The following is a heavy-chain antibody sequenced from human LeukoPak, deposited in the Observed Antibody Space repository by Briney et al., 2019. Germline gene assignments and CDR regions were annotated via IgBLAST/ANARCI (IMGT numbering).Heavy chain of an antibody. Sequence: GSLRLSCAASGFTFSSYAMSWVRQPPGKGLEWIGEIYHRGSANYNPSLKSRVSISVDTSKNQFSLKLSSVTAADTAVYYCASLYGSGSYHSYYYGMDVWGKGTTVTVSS. CDR1: GFTFSSYA. J-gene: IGHJ6*04. V-gene: IGHV4-34*01. CDR2: IYHRGSA. D-gene: IGHD3-10*01. CDR3: ASLYGSGSYHSYYYGMDV.